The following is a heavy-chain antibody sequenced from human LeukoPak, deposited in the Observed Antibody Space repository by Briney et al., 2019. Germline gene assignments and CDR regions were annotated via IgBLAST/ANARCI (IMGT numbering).Heavy chain of an antibody. V-gene: IGHV4-34*01. Sequence: PSETLSLTCAVYGGSFSGYYWSWIRQPPGKGLEWIGEINHSGSTNYNPSLKSRVTISVDTSKNQFSLKLSSVTAADTAVYYCARAYFVVVLAAMGFDYWGQGTLVTVSS. J-gene: IGHJ4*02. CDR3: ARAYFVVVLAAMGFDY. CDR1: GGSFSGYY. D-gene: IGHD2-2*01. CDR2: INHSGST.